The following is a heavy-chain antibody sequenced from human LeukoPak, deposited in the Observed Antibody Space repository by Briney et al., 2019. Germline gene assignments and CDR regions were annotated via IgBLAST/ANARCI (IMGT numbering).Heavy chain of an antibody. CDR2: ISESGGT. D-gene: IGHD2-8*01. Sequence: TGGSLRLSCAASGFTFNNYAMIWVRQAPGKGLEWVSAISESGGTYYADSMKGRFTVSRDNSKNRVYLQINSLRAEDTAVYYCGKPGYCTNAVCHSTGFWGQGTLVTVSS. V-gene: IGHV3-23*01. CDR3: GKPGYCTNAVCHSTGF. CDR1: GFTFNNYA. J-gene: IGHJ4*02.